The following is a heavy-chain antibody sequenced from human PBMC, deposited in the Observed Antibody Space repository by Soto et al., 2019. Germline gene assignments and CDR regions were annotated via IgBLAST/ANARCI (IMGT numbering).Heavy chain of an antibody. D-gene: IGHD2-21*02. Sequence: QVQLVQSGAEVKKPGASVKVSCKASGYTFTSYAMHWVRQAPGQRLEWMGWINAGNGNTKYSQKFQGRVTITRDTSAITAYMDLSSLRSEDTAVYYCARDRDFMTEYAFDIWGQGTMVTVSS. CDR1: GYTFTSYA. J-gene: IGHJ3*02. CDR3: ARDRDFMTEYAFDI. CDR2: INAGNGNT. V-gene: IGHV1-3*01.